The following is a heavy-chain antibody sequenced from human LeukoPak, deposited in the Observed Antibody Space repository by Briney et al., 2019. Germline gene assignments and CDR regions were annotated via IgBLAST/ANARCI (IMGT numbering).Heavy chain of an antibody. CDR3: ARDRGYSNYFDY. Sequence: GASVKVSCKASGYTFTGYYMHWVRQAPGQGLEWMGWINPNSGGTNYAQKFQGRVTMTRDTSISAAYMELSRLRSDDTAVYYCARDRGYSNYFDYWGQGTLVTVSS. V-gene: IGHV1-2*02. D-gene: IGHD4-11*01. CDR2: INPNSGGT. J-gene: IGHJ4*02. CDR1: GYTFTGYY.